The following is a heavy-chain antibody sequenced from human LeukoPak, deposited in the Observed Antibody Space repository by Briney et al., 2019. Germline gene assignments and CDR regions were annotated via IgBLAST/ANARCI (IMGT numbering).Heavy chain of an antibody. D-gene: IGHD5-12*01. CDR1: GFTFSSYA. CDR3: AGGYSGYDSLYYYYYYTDV. Sequence: GGTLRLSCAASGFTFSSYAMSWVRQAPGKGLEWVSTISGSGGSTYYADSVKGRFTISRDNSKNTLYLQMNSLRAEDTAVYYCAGGYSGYDSLYYYYYYTDVWGKGTTVTVSS. CDR2: ISGSGGST. V-gene: IGHV3-23*01. J-gene: IGHJ6*03.